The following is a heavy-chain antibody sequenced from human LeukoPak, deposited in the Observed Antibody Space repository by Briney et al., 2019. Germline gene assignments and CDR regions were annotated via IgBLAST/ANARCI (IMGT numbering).Heavy chain of an antibody. V-gene: IGHV4-31*03. CDR1: GDSVTSDGYY. CDR3: ARDVVVTASPDAFDI. J-gene: IGHJ3*02. Sequence: SETLSLTCSVSGDSVTSDGYYWTWIRQHPGKGLQWIAYISNSGTASYNPSLESRASISVDTSYNQFSLRLNSVTAADTAVYYCARDVVVTASPDAFDIWGQGTMVIVSS. D-gene: IGHD2-21*02. CDR2: ISNSGTA.